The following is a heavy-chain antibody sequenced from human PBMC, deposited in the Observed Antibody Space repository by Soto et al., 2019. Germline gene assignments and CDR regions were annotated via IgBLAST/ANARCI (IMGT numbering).Heavy chain of an antibody. CDR2: ISGSGGST. V-gene: IGHV3-23*01. D-gene: IGHD3-9*01. Sequence: GGSLRLSCAASGFTFSSYAMSWVRQAPGKGLEWVSAISGSGGSTYYADSVKGRFTISRDNSKNTLYLQMNSLRAEDTAVYYCATRPVPYYDILPAWGQGTLVTVSS. J-gene: IGHJ5*02. CDR3: ATRPVPYYDILPA. CDR1: GFTFSSYA.